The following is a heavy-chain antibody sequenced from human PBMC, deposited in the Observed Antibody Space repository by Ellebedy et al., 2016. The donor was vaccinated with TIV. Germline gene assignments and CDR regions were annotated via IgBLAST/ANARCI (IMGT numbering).Heavy chain of an antibody. CDR1: GFTVSYTY. CDR3: ARRISGTYGDDAMDI. J-gene: IGHJ3*02. Sequence: GGSLRLSCAASGFTVSYTYMSWVRQAPGKGLEWVSVIQTGGDTYYADSVKGRFTISRDSSKNTLYLQMTSLRAEDTAVYYCARRISGTYGDDAMDIWGQGTMVTVSS. V-gene: IGHV3-53*01. CDR2: IQTGGDT. D-gene: IGHD1-20*01.